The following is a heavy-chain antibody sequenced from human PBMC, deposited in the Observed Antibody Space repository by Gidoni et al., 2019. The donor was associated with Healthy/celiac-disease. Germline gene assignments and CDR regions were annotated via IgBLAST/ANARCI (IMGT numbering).Heavy chain of an antibody. CDR1: GFTFDYYT. J-gene: IGHJ4*02. D-gene: IGHD6-19*01. Sequence: EVQLVESGGVVVQPGGFLRHSLAASGFTFDYYTMHWVRQAPGKGLEWVSLISWDGCSTYYADSVKGRFTISRDNSKNSLYLQMNSLRTEDTALYYCAKDICSGYSSGWDHCLVDYWGQGTLVTVSS. V-gene: IGHV3-43*01. CDR3: AKDICSGYSSGWDHCLVDY. CDR2: ISWDGCST.